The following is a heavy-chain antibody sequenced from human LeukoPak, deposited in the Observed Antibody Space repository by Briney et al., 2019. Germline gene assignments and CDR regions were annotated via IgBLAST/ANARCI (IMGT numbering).Heavy chain of an antibody. D-gene: IGHD5-12*01. Sequence: ASVKVSCKASGGTFSSYAISWVRQAPGQGLEWMGRIIPILGIANYAQKFQGRVTITVDKSTSTAYMELSSLRSEDTAVYYCAGLRSGYDEDYWGQGTLVTVSS. CDR1: GGTFSSYA. CDR2: IIPILGIA. V-gene: IGHV1-69*04. J-gene: IGHJ4*02. CDR3: AGLRSGYDEDY.